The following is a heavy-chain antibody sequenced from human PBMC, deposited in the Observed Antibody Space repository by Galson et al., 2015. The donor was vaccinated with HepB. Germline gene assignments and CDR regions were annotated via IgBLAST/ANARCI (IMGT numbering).Heavy chain of an antibody. CDR1: GFTFTSSA. CDR3: AALYYYGSGSYYTFDY. J-gene: IGHJ4*02. Sequence: SVKVSCKASGFTFTSSAMQWVRQARGQRLEWIGWIVVGSGNTNYAQKFQERVTITRDMSTSTAYMELSSLRSEDTAVYYCAALYYYGSGSYYTFDYWGRGTLVTVSS. CDR2: IVVGSGNT. V-gene: IGHV1-58*02. D-gene: IGHD3-10*01.